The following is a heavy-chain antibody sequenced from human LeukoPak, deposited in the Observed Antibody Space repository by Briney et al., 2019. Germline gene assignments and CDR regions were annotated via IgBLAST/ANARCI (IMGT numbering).Heavy chain of an antibody. J-gene: IGHJ4*02. V-gene: IGHV3-49*04. CDR2: IRSKAYGGTT. Sequence: GGSLRLSCPGSGFTFGDYAMSWVRQAPGRGLEWVGFIRSKAYGGTTEYAASVKGRFTISRDDSKSIAYLQMNSLKAEDTAVYYCTRDGSGSYLVDYWGQGTLVTVSS. CDR1: GFTFGDYA. D-gene: IGHD3-10*01. CDR3: TRDGSGSYLVDY.